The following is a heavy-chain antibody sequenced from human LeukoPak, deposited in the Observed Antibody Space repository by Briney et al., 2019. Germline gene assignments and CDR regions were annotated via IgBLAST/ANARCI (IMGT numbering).Heavy chain of an antibody. CDR3: ARHVNYGDYVLGWSDP. CDR1: GGSISSYY. J-gene: IGHJ5*02. Sequence: SETLSLTCTVSGGSISSYYWSWIRQPPGKGLERIGYIYYSGSTNYNPSLKSRVTISVDTSKNQFSLKLSSVTAADTAVYYCARHVNYGDYVLGWSDPWGQGTLVTVSS. CDR2: IYYSGST. V-gene: IGHV4-59*08. D-gene: IGHD4-17*01.